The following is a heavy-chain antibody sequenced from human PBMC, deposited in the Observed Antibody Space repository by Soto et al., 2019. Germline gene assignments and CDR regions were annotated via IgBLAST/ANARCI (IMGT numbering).Heavy chain of an antibody. J-gene: IGHJ3*02. CDR3: ARDHYTYYYYDSSGYSWGAFDI. Sequence: GGSLRLSCAASGFTFSSYGMHWVRQAPGKGLEWVAVIWYDGSNKFYADSVKGRFTISRDNSKNTLYLQMNSLRAEDTAVYYCARDHYTYYYYDSSGYSWGAFDIWGQGTMVTVSS. V-gene: IGHV3-33*01. CDR2: IWYDGSNK. D-gene: IGHD3-22*01. CDR1: GFTFSSYG.